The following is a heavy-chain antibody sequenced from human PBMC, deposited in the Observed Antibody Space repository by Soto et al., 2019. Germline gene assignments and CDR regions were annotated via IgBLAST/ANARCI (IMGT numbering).Heavy chain of an antibody. CDR3: ARHDPYGDYEFSAFDI. V-gene: IGHV5-51*01. D-gene: IGHD4-17*01. Sequence: GESLKISCKGSGYSFTSYWIGWVRQMPGKGLEWMGIIYPGDSDTRYSPSFQGQVTISADKSISTAYLQWSSLKASDTAMYYCARHDPYGDYEFSAFDIWGQGTMVTVSS. J-gene: IGHJ3*02. CDR1: GYSFTSYW. CDR2: IYPGDSDT.